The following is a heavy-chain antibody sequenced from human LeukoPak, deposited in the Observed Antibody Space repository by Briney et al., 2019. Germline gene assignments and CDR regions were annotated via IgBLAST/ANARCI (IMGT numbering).Heavy chain of an antibody. D-gene: IGHD2-15*01. CDR1: GGSISSYY. J-gene: IGHJ3*02. V-gene: IGHV4-59*08. CDR3: ARRFCSGGSCYDASDI. CDR2: IYYSGST. Sequence: SETLSLTCTVSGGSISSYYWSWIRQPPGKGLEWIGYIYYSGSTNYNPSLKSRVTISVDTSKNQFSLRLSSVTAADTAVYYCARRFCSGGSCYDASDIWGQGTMVTVSP.